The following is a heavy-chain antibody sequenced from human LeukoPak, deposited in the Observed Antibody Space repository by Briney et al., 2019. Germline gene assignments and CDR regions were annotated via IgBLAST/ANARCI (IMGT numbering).Heavy chain of an antibody. V-gene: IGHV3-21*01. CDR2: ISSSSSYI. D-gene: IGHD2-15*01. J-gene: IGHJ3*02. CDR3: ARSACSGGTCYSRGVFDI. Sequence: GGSLRLSCAASGFTFSSHSMNWVRQAPGKGLEWVSSISSSSSYIYQADSVKGRFTFSRDNAKNSLYLQMNSLRAEDTAVYYCARSACSGGTCYSRGVFDIWGQGTMVTVSS. CDR1: GFTFSSHS.